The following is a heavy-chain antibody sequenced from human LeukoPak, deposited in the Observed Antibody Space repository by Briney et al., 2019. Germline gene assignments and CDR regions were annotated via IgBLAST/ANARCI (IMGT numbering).Heavy chain of an antibody. CDR1: GGSISSYY. CDR3: ARGVDTAMVMGLDYYYYYMDV. CDR2: IYYSGST. D-gene: IGHD5-18*01. Sequence: PSETLSLTCTVSGGSISSYYWSWIRQPPGKGLERIGYIYYSGSTNYNPSLKSRVTISVDTSKNQFSLKLSSVTATDTAVYYCARGVDTAMVMGLDYYYYYMDVWGKGTTVTVSS. J-gene: IGHJ6*03. V-gene: IGHV4-59*01.